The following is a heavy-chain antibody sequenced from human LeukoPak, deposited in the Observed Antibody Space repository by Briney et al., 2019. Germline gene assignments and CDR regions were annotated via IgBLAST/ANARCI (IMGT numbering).Heavy chain of an antibody. D-gene: IGHD5-18*01. CDR2: IIPIFGTA. J-gene: IGHJ5*02. V-gene: IGHV1-69*01. CDR1: GGTFSSYA. CDR3: ARSNPDGGYSYGTYYAWFDP. Sequence: SVKVSCKASGGTFSSYAISWVRQAPGQGLEWMGGIIPIFGTANYAQKFQGRVTITADESTSTAYMELSSLRSEDTAVYYCARSNPDGGYSYGTYYAWFDPRGQGTLVTVSS.